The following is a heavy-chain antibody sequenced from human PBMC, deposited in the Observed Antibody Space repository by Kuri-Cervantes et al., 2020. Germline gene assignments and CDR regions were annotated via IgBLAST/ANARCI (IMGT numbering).Heavy chain of an antibody. CDR2: IWFDGSKE. J-gene: IGHJ6*02. Sequence: GESLKISCAASGFTFSSYAMHWVRQAPGKGLEWVAIIWFDGSKEYYTDSVKGRFTISRDNSKNTLYLQMNSLRAEDTAVYYCARSSKATRFWSGYPYYGMDVWGQGTTVTVSS. V-gene: IGHV3-33*01. CDR3: ARSSKATRFWSGYPYYGMDV. D-gene: IGHD3-3*01. CDR1: GFTFSSYA.